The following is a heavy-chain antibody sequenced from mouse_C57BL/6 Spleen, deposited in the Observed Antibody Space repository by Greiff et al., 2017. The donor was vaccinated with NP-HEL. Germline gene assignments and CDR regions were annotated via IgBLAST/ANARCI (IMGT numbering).Heavy chain of an antibody. V-gene: IGHV1-64*01. Sequence: QVQLQQPGAELVKPGASVKLSCKASGYTFTSYWMHWVKQRPGQGLEWIGMIHPNSGSTNYNEKFKSKATLTVDKSSSTAYMQLSSLTSEDSAVYYCARPQYCGSSYPAYWGQGTLVTVSA. CDR3: ARPQYCGSSYPAY. CDR2: IHPNSGST. J-gene: IGHJ3*01. CDR1: GYTFTSYW. D-gene: IGHD1-1*01.